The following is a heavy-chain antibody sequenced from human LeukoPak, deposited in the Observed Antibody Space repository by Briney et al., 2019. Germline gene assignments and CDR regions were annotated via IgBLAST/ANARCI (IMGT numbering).Heavy chain of an antibody. D-gene: IGHD5-18*01. CDR1: GFTFDDYA. Sequence: GGSLRLSCAASGFTFDDYAMHWVRQAPGKGLEWVSGISWNSGSIGYADSVKGRFTISRDNAKNSLYLQMNSLRAEDTALYYCAKDKLRGYSYGLFDYWGQGTPVTVSS. CDR3: AKDKLRGYSYGLFDY. J-gene: IGHJ4*02. V-gene: IGHV3-9*01. CDR2: ISWNSGSI.